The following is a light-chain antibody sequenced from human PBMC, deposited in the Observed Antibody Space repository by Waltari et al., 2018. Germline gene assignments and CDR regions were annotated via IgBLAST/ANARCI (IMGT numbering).Light chain of an antibody. V-gene: IGKV4-1*01. CDR1: QTLFYSSNNKNY. CDR3: QQYYSTPWT. CDR2: WAS. Sequence: DIVMTQSPDSLAVSLGERATINFTSSQTLFYSSNNKNYLAWYQLKPGQPPKLLIFWASTRESGVPDRFSGSGSATDFTLTISSLQSEDVAVYYCQQYYSTPWTFGQGTKVEIK. J-gene: IGKJ1*01.